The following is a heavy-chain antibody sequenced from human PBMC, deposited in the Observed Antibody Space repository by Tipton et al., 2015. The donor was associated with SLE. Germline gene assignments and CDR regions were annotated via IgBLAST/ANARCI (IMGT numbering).Heavy chain of an antibody. J-gene: IGHJ6*03. CDR1: GGSFSRYY. D-gene: IGHD6-6*01. CDR3: ARGLVYSSSSYYYYYYYMDV. Sequence: TLSLTCAVYGGSFSRYYWSWLRQPPGKGLEWIGEVNHLGSTTYNPSLKSRVTISVDTSKNQFSLKLSSVTAADTAVYYCARGLVYSSSSYYYYYYYMDVWGKGTTVTVSS. CDR2: VNHLGST. V-gene: IGHV4-34*01.